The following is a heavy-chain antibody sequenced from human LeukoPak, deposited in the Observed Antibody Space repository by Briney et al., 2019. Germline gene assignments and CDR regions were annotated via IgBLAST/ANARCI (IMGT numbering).Heavy chain of an antibody. Sequence: PGESLRLSCAASGFAFSDYYMSWIRQAPGKGLEWVSYISSSGSTIYYADSVKGRFTISRDNAKNSLYLQMNSLRAEDTAVYYCARVSDRGHYYFDYWGQGTLVTVSS. CDR1: GFAFSDYY. D-gene: IGHD3-22*01. V-gene: IGHV3-11*01. CDR2: ISSSGSTI. J-gene: IGHJ4*02. CDR3: ARVSDRGHYYFDY.